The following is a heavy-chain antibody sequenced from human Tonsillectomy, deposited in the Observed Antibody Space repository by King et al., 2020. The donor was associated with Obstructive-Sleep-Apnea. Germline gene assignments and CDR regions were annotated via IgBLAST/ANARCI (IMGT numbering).Heavy chain of an antibody. D-gene: IGHD3-22*01. CDR1: GFTFRSYS. V-gene: IGHV3-21*01. J-gene: IGHJ4*02. CDR3: ARERRLDYYDSSGYHDY. CDR2: ISSSSSYI. Sequence: VQLVESGGGLVKPGGSLRLSCAASGFTFRSYSMNWVRQAPGKGLEWGSSISSSSSYIYYADSVKGRFTISRDNAKNSLYLQMNSLRAEDTAVYYCARERRLDYYDSSGYHDYWGQGTLVTVSS.